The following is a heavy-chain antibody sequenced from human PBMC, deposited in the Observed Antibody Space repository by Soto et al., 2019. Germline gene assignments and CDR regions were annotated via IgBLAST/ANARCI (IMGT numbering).Heavy chain of an antibody. V-gene: IGHV3-23*01. D-gene: IGHD6-19*01. CDR3: ARRTSGWYLDY. J-gene: IGHJ4*02. Sequence: EVQLLESGGGLVQPGGSLRLSCAASGFTFSSYAMSWVRQAPGKGLEWVSVISGSGDSTYYADSVEGRFTISRDNSKNTLYLQMNSLTAEDTAVYYCARRTSGWYLDYWGQGTLVTVSS. CDR2: ISGSGDST. CDR1: GFTFSSYA.